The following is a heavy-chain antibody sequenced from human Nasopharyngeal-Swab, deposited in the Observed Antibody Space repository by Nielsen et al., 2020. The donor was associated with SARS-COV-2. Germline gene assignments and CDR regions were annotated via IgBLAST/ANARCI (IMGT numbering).Heavy chain of an antibody. V-gene: IGHV3-15*01. J-gene: IGHJ4*02. D-gene: IGHD3-22*01. Sequence: GESLKISCAASGFTFSNAWMSWVRQAPGKGLEWVGRIKSKTDGGTSDYAAPVKGRFTISRDDSKNTLYLQMNSLKTEDTAVYYCTTLDDNSGYFGQWGQGTLVTVSS. CDR1: GFTFSNAW. CDR3: TTLDDNSGYFGQ. CDR2: IKSKTDGGTS.